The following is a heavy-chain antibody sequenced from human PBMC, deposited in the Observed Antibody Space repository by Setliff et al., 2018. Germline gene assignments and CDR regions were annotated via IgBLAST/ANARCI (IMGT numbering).Heavy chain of an antibody. CDR3: ASYERYCYGGSCYYFDY. D-gene: IGHD2-15*01. Sequence: SVKVSCKASGGTFCSYAISWVRQAPGQGLEWMGGIIPNFGTTNYAQKFQGRVTMTRATSTGTVNMELSSLRSEDTAVYYCASYERYCYGGSCYYFDYWGKGTTVTVSS. CDR2: IIPNFGTT. CDR1: GGTFCSYA. V-gene: IGHV1-69*05. J-gene: IGHJ6*03.